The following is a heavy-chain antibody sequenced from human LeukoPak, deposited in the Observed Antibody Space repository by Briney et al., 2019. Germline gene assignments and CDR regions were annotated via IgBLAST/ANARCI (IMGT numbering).Heavy chain of an antibody. D-gene: IGHD2-8*01. CDR2: ISYDGSNK. Sequence: GGSLRLSCAASGFTFSSYAMHWVRQAPGKGLEWVAVISYDGSNKYYADSVKGRFTISRDNSKNTLYLQMNSLRAEDTAVYYCARVKSMRYFDYWGQGTLVTVSS. CDR1: GFTFSSYA. CDR3: ARVKSMRYFDY. V-gene: IGHV3-30-3*01. J-gene: IGHJ4*02.